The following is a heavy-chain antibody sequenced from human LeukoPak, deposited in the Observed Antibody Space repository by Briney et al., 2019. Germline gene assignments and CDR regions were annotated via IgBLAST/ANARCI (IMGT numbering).Heavy chain of an antibody. Sequence: SETLSLTCAVSGGSFSGYYWSWIRQPPGKGLEWIGEINHSGSTNYHPSLQSRVTISVDTSKIQFSLKLSSLTAADTSVYYCARGLVPRYYYNSSGYSEAFDIWGQGTMVTVSS. V-gene: IGHV4-34*01. CDR2: INHSGST. J-gene: IGHJ3*02. D-gene: IGHD3-22*01. CDR3: ARGLVPRYYYNSSGYSEAFDI. CDR1: GGSFSGYY.